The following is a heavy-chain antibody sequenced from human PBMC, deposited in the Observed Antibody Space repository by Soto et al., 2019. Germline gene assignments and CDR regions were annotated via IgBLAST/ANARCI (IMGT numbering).Heavy chain of an antibody. CDR1: GFTVSNNY. CDR3: ATRSHLDN. CDR2: IYSGGST. Sequence: EVQLVESGGGLVQPGGSLRLSCAATGFTVSNNYMSWVRQAPGKGLEWVSVIYSGGSTYYADSVKGRFTISRDNSKNTLYLQMSSLRAEDSAVYYCATRSHLDNGGQGILVTVSS. V-gene: IGHV3-66*01. J-gene: IGHJ4*02.